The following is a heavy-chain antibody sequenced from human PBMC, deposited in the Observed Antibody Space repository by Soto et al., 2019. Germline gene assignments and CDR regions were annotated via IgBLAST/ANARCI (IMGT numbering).Heavy chain of an antibody. CDR2: MWHDGSNK. D-gene: IGHD6-19*01. V-gene: IGHV3-33*01. CDR1: GFSLSTYG. J-gene: IGHJ3*02. CDR3: AREQQWVVYGAPDI. Sequence: QVQLVESGGGVVQPGRSLRLSCAASGFSLSTYGMYWVRQAPGKGLEWVAVMWHDGSNKDYADSVKGRFTISRDNSKNTLYLQMNSLRAEDTAVYYCAREQQWVVYGAPDIWGQGTMVTVSS.